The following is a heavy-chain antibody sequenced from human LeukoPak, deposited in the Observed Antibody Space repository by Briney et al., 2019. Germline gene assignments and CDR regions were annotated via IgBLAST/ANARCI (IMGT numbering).Heavy chain of an antibody. V-gene: IGHV4-61*01. D-gene: IGHD6-19*01. J-gene: IGHJ4*02. CDR1: GGSVSSGSYY. Sequence: PSETLSLTCTVSGGSVSSGSYYWSWIRQPPGKGLEWIGYIYYSGSTNYNPSLKSRVTISVDTSKNQFSLKLSSVTAADTAVYYCARDGLGFDYWGQGTLVTVSS. CDR2: IYYSGST. CDR3: ARDGLGFDY.